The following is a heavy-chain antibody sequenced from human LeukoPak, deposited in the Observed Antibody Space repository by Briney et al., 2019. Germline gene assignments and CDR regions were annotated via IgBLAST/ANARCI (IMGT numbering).Heavy chain of an antibody. Sequence: GGSLRLSCGASGFSFSSYGMHWVRQAPGKGLEWAAGIWDDGSDKSYAASVKGRFRISRDNSKNTLYLQMNSLRAEDTAVYYYARAWGGASFYFDYWGQGTLVTVSS. CDR3: ARAWGGASFYFDY. V-gene: IGHV3-33*03. CDR2: IWDDGSDK. CDR1: GFSFSSYG. D-gene: IGHD3-10*01. J-gene: IGHJ4*02.